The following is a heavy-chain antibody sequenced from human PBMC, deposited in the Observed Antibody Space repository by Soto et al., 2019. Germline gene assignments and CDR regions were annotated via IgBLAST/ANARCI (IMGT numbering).Heavy chain of an antibody. CDR2: IYPADPDT. CDR3: ARSLAAVGKRHDSHYFVAV. J-gene: IGHJ6*03. D-gene: IGHD6-13*01. Sequence: PGESLKISCKGSGYSFTSYWIGWVCQMPGKALERMGMIYPADPDTRYSPSFQGQVTISADKSISTAYLQWSSLKASDTAMYYCARSLAAVGKRHDSHYFVAVWGKGTTVTVSS. CDR1: GYSFTSYW. V-gene: IGHV5-51*01.